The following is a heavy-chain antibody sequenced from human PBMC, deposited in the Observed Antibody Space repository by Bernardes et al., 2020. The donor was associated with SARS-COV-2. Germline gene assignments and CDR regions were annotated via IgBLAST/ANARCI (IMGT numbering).Heavy chain of an antibody. CDR2: SDESGST. V-gene: IGHV4-34*01. CDR3: ARFPLCGGECLEWFDP. CDR1: RGSFGGYY. D-gene: IGHD2-21*01. J-gene: IGHJ5*02. Sequence: TLYLTCAVSRGSFGGYYYSWIRQPLGKGLEWIGESDESGSTNYNPSLTSRVTISVDTSKKQFSLKLTAVTAADTAVYYCARFPLCGGECLEWFDPWGQGTLVTVSS.